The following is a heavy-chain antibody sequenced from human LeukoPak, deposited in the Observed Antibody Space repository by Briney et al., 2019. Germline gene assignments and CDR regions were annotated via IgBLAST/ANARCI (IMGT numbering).Heavy chain of an antibody. D-gene: IGHD3-10*01. CDR3: ARFYTTSQYGSGYMDV. J-gene: IGHJ6*03. Sequence: SETLSLTCTVSGGSISSSSYCWGWIRQPPGKGLEWIGSMSYSGSTYYNPSLKSRVTIAVDTSKTQFSLKLSSVTAADTAVYYCARFYTTSQYGSGYMDVWGKGTTVTVSS. V-gene: IGHV4-39*01. CDR1: GGSISSSSYC. CDR2: MSYSGST.